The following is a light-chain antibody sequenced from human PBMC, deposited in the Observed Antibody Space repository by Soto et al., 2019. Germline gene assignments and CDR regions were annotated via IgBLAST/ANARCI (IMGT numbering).Light chain of an antibody. CDR3: QQYGST. CDR2: GAS. J-gene: IGKJ5*01. V-gene: IGKV3-20*01. Sequence: EIVLTQTPGTLSLSPGERATRSRRASQSVSSSYLARYQQKPGQAPRLLIYGASSRATGIPDRFSGSGSGTDFTLTISRLGPEDFAVYYCQQYGSTFGQGTRLEIK. CDR1: QSVSSSY.